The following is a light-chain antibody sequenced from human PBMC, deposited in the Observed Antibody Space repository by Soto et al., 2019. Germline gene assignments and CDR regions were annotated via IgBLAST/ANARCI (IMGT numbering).Light chain of an antibody. CDR1: QSVSSY. CDR2: DAS. V-gene: IGKV3-11*01. Sequence: EIVLTQSPATLSLSPGERATLSCRASQSVSSYLAWYQQKPGQAPRLLIYDASNRATGIPARFSGSGSGTDFTLTISSLEPEDSAVYYCQQRSNWPPHCTFGQGTKVEIK. CDR3: QQRSNWPPHCT. J-gene: IGKJ1*01.